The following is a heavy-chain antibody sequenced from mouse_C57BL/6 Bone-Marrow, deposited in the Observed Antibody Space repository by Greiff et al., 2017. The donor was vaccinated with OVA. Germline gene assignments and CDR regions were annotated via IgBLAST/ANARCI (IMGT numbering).Heavy chain of an antibody. Sequence: QVQLQQPGAELVKPGASVKLSCKASGYTFTSYWMQWVKQRPGQGLEWIGEIDPSDSYTNYNQKFKGKATLTVDTSSSTAYMQLSSLTSEDSAVYYCCTAQVFAYWGQGTLVTVSA. J-gene: IGHJ3*01. D-gene: IGHD3-2*02. CDR1: GYTFTSYW. CDR3: CTAQVFAY. V-gene: IGHV1-50*01. CDR2: IDPSDSYT.